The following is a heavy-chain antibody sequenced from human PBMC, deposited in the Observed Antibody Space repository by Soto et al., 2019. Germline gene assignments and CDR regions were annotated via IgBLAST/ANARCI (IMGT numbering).Heavy chain of an antibody. J-gene: IGHJ4*02. Sequence: GGSLRLSCAASGFTFSSYAMSWVRQAPGKGLEWVSAISGSGGSTYYADSVKGRFTISRDNSKNTLYLQMNSLRAEDTAVYYCAKDLKRRHYGDYHKGSDYWGQGTLVTVSS. D-gene: IGHD4-17*01. CDR2: ISGSGGST. CDR3: AKDLKRRHYGDYHKGSDY. CDR1: GFTFSSYA. V-gene: IGHV3-23*01.